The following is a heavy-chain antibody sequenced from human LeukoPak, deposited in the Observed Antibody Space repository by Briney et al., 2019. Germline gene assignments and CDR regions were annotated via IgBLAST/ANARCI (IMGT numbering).Heavy chain of an antibody. J-gene: IGHJ4*02. CDR2: IGPYNGNT. V-gene: IGHV1-18*01. CDR3: ARDQDSLFRGVIGY. Sequence: ASVKVSCKASGYTFTSYGISWVRQAPGQGLEWMGWIGPYNGNTNYAQNLQGRVTMTTDTSTSTAYMELGSLGSDDTAVYYCARDQDSLFRGVIGYWGQGTLVTVSS. D-gene: IGHD3-16*02. CDR1: GYTFTSYG.